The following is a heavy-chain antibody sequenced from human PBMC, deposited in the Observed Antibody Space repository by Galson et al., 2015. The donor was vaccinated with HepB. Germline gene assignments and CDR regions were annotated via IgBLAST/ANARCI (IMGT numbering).Heavy chain of an antibody. J-gene: IGHJ4*02. V-gene: IGHV1-46*01. CDR3: ARGPLSWFREFGDY. D-gene: IGHD3-10*01. Sequence: SVKVSCKASGYTSTSYYMHWVRQAPGQGLEWMGIINPTGGSTTYAQKFQGRVTMTRDTSTSTAYMELSSLRSEDTAVYYCARGPLSWFREFGDYWGQGTLVTVSS. CDR2: INPTGGST. CDR1: GYTSTSYY.